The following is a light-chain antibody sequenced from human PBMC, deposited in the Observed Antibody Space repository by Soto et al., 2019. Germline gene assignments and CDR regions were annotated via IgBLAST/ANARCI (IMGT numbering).Light chain of an antibody. Sequence: QSVLTQPASVSGSPGQSITISCTGTSSDVGGYNYVSWYQHHPGKAPKLMIHEVSNRPSGVSNRFSGSKSGNTASLTISGLQAEDEADYYCSSYTSSNTPVVFGGGTKVTVL. CDR2: EVS. CDR3: SSYTSSNTPVV. J-gene: IGLJ2*01. V-gene: IGLV2-14*01. CDR1: SSDVGGYNY.